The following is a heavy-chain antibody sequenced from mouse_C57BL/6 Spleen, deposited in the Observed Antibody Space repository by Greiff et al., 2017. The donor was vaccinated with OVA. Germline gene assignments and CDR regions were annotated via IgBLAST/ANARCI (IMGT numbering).Heavy chain of an antibody. D-gene: IGHD1-1*01. J-gene: IGHJ4*01. CDR2: INSDGGST. CDR1: EYEFPSHD. Sequence: EVKVVESGGGLVQPGESLKLSCESNEYEFPSHDMSWVSKTPEKRLELVAAINSDGGSTYYPDTMERRFIISRDNTKKTLYLQMSSLRSEDTALYYCARHAGYSSSFPYAMDYWGQGTSVTVSS. CDR3: ARHAGYSSSFPYAMDY. V-gene: IGHV5-2*01.